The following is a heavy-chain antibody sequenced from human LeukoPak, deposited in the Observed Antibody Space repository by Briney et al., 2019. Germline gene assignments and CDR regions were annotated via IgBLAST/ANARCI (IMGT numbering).Heavy chain of an antibody. CDR2: IYYSGST. Sequence: WIRQPPGKGLEWIGSIYYSGSTYYNPSLKSRVTISVDTSKNQFSLKLSSVTAADTAVYYCARDRNYDFWSGYYTGIWFDPWGQGTLVTVSS. D-gene: IGHD3-3*01. CDR3: ARDRNYDFWSGYYTGIWFDP. V-gene: IGHV4-39*07. J-gene: IGHJ5*02.